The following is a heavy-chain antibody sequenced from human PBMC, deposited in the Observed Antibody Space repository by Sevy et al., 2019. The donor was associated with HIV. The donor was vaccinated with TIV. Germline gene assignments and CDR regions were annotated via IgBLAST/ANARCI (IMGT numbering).Heavy chain of an antibody. J-gene: IGHJ4*02. Sequence: TLSLTCTVSGGSMNSYVWSWIRQPPGKGLEWIGYIYYTGTTNSNPSLKSRLTMSLDTSKNRFSLKLTAVTAADTAVYYCARDSVLSPRVFDSWGQGTLVTVSS. V-gene: IGHV4-59*01. CDR1: GGSMNSYV. CDR3: ARDSVLSPRVFDS. D-gene: IGHD3-10*01. CDR2: IYYTGTT.